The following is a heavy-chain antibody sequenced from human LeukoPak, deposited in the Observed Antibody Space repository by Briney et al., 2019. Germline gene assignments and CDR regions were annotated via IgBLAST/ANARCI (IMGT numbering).Heavy chain of an antibody. CDR3: AKDHKYRIAAAGRGWYFDY. Sequence: PGGSLRLSCAASGFTFSSYAMSWVRQAPGKGLEWVSAISGSGGSTYYADSVKGRFTISRDNSKNTLYLQMNSLRAEDTAVYYCAKDHKYRIAAAGRGWYFDYWGQGTLVTVSS. CDR2: ISGSGGST. D-gene: IGHD6-13*01. CDR1: GFTFSSYA. V-gene: IGHV3-23*01. J-gene: IGHJ4*02.